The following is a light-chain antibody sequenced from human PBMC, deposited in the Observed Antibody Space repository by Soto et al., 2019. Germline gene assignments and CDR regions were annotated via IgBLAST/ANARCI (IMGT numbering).Light chain of an antibody. V-gene: IGKV4-1*01. CDR2: WAS. CDR1: QSVLYSSSNKNY. CDR3: QQYYSTPPRWT. Sequence: DIVMTQSPDSLAVSLGERATINCKSSQSVLYSSSNKNYLAWYQQKPGQPPKLLIYWASTRESGVPDRFSGSGSGTDFTLTISSLQAEDVAVYYCQQYYSTPPRWTFGQGTKVEIK. J-gene: IGKJ1*01.